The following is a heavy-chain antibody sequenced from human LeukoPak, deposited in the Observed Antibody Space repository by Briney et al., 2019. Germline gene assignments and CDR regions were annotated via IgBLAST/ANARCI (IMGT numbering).Heavy chain of an antibody. CDR3: ARVRRVPRTNWFDP. Sequence: GGSLRLSCAASGFTVSSNYMSWVRQAPGKGLEWVSVIYSGGSTYYADSVKGRFTISRDNSKNTLSLQMNSLRAEDTAVYYCARVRRVPRTNWFDPWGQGTLVTVSS. V-gene: IGHV3-53*01. J-gene: IGHJ5*02. D-gene: IGHD3-10*01. CDR2: IYSGGST. CDR1: GFTVSSNY.